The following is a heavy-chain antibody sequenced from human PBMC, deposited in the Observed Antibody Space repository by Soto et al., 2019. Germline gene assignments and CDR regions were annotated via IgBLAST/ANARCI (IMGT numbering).Heavy chain of an antibody. Sequence: TLSLTCAISGDSVSSNSAAWNWIRQSPSRGLEWLGRTYYRSKWYNDYAVSVKSRITINPDTSKNQFSLQLNSVTPEDTAVYYCARDPGYYDSSGYSVEAFDIWGQGTMVTVSS. D-gene: IGHD3-22*01. CDR3: ARDPGYYDSSGYSVEAFDI. CDR1: GDSVSSNSAA. J-gene: IGHJ3*02. V-gene: IGHV6-1*01. CDR2: TYYRSKWYN.